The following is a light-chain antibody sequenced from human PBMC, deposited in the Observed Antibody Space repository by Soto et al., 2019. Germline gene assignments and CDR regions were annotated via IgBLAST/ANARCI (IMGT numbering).Light chain of an antibody. V-gene: IGKV1-8*01. CDR1: QGISSF. Sequence: AIRMTQSPSSFSASTGDRVTITCRASQGISSFLALYQQKPGKAPKLLIYDVSTLDSGVPSRFSGSASGTEFTLTISSLESDDFATYYCQQYHRYSTFGQGTKVDI. CDR2: DVS. CDR3: QQYHRYST. J-gene: IGKJ1*01.